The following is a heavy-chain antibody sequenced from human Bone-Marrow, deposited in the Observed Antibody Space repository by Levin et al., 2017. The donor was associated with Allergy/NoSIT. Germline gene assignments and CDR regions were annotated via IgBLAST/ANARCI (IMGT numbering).Heavy chain of an antibody. CDR3: VQVEVSSSDYFEY. J-gene: IGHJ4*02. D-gene: IGHD6-6*01. Sequence: GSLRLSCAASGFSFGSYAMSWVRQAPGKGLEWVSVISGNGRSTDYADSVKGRFTISRDNSKNTVYLQMSSLRVEDTAVYFCVQVEVSSSDYFEYWGQGTLVKVSS. CDR1: GFSFGSYA. V-gene: IGHV3-23*01. CDR2: ISGNGRST.